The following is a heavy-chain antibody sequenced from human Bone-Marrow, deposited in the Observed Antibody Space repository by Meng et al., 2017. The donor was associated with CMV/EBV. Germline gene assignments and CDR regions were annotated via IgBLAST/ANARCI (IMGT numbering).Heavy chain of an antibody. CDR1: GLTVGDTY. V-gene: IGHV3-66*02. D-gene: IGHD2-21*02. J-gene: IGHJ4*02. Sequence: GESLKISCAASGLTVGDTYMSWVRQAPGKGLEWVSVIYSGGSTYYADSVKGRFTISRDNSKNTLYLQMNSLTTEETALYYCARGGGAFCGGDCSRTLDYWGQGTLVTVSS. CDR3: ARGGGAFCGGDCSRTLDY. CDR2: IYSGGST.